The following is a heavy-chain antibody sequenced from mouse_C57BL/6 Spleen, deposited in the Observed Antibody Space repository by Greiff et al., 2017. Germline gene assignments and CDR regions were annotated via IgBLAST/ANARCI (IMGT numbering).Heavy chain of an antibody. CDR2: IYPGSGST. D-gene: IGHD2-4*01. J-gene: IGHJ2*01. Sequence: VQLQQPGAELVKPGASVKMSCKASGYTFTSYWLTWVKQRPGQGLEWIGDIYPGSGSTNYNEKFKRKATLTVDTSSSTAYMQLSSLTSKDTAVYYCARGGDDYDGGYYFDYWGQGTTLTVSS. CDR3: ARGGDDYDGGYYFDY. V-gene: IGHV1-55*01. CDR1: GYTFTSYW.